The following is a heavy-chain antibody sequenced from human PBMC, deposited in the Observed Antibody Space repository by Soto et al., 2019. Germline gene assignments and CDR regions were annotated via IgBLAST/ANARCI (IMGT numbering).Heavy chain of an antibody. D-gene: IGHD3-22*01. CDR2: IIPIFGTA. Sequence: SVKVSCKASGGTFSSYAISWVRQAPGQGLEWMGGIIPIFGTANYAQKFQGRVTITADESTSTAYMELSSLRSEDTAVYYCCSGYSLGSWFDPWGQGTLVTVSS. CDR1: GGTFSSYA. V-gene: IGHV1-69*13. CDR3: CSGYSLGSWFDP. J-gene: IGHJ5*02.